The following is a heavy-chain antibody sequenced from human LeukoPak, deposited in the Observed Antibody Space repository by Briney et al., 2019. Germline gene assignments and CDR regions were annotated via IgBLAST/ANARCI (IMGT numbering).Heavy chain of an antibody. CDR3: GKEASGYYGSGSYIDY. CDR1: GFTFSSYA. J-gene: IGHJ4*02. D-gene: IGHD3-10*01. V-gene: IGHV3-23*01. CDR2: ISGSSAYT. Sequence: GGSLRLSCAASGFTFSSYAMSWVRQAPGRGLEWVSSISGSSAYTDYADSVKGRFTISRDKSKNTLYLQMNSLRADDTAVYYRGKEASGYYGSGSYIDYWGQGTLVTVSS.